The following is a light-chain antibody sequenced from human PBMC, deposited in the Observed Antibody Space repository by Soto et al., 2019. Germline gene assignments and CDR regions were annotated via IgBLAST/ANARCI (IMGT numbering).Light chain of an antibody. CDR1: SGHSSYA. J-gene: IGLJ2*01. Sequence: QPVLTQSPSASASLGASVKLTCTLSSGHSSYAIAWHQQQPEKGPRYLMKLNSDGSHSKGDGIPDRFSGSSSGAERYLTISSLQSEDEADYYCQTWGTGIHVVFGGVPNVTVL. V-gene: IGLV4-69*01. CDR2: LNSDGSH. CDR3: QTWGTGIHVV.